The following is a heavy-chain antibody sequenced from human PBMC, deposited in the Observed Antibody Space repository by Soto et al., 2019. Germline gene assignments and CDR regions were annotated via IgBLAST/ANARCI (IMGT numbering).Heavy chain of an antibody. CDR2: ISSDETNK. J-gene: IGHJ4*02. Sequence: QVQLVESGGGVVQPGGSLRLSCAASGYRFNAYTIHWVRQAPGRGLEWVALISSDETNKYYADSVRGRFTISRDDXXKTLFLQMNSLRPEDTAVYYCARGSYNWNDFPFDHWGQGTLVTVSS. CDR3: ARGSYNWNDFPFDH. V-gene: IGHV3-30-3*01. CDR1: GYRFNAYT. D-gene: IGHD1-1*01.